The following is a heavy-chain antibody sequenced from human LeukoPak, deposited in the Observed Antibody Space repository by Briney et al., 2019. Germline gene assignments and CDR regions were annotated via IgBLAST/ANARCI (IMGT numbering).Heavy chain of an antibody. CDR3: ARGRSSWSSGTWFDP. V-gene: IGHV4-34*01. CDR2: INHSGST. Sequence: SETLSLTCAVYGVSFSAYYWSWIRQPPGKGLEWIGEINHSGSTNYNPSLKSRVVISVDTSKSQFSLKLSSVTAADTAVYYCARGRSSWSSGTWFDPWGQGTLVTVSS. CDR1: GVSFSAYY. D-gene: IGHD6-13*01. J-gene: IGHJ5*02.